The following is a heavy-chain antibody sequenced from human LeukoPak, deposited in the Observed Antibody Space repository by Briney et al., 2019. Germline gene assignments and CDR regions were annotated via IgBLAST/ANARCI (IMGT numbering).Heavy chain of an antibody. CDR3: ARVGGYSSGWYVHYFDY. Sequence: GGSLRLSCAASGFTFSSYWMSWVRQAPGKGLEWVANIKQDGSEKYYVDSVKGRFTISRDNAKNSLYLQMNGLRAEDTAVHYCARVGGYSSGWYVHYFDYWGQGTLVTVSS. D-gene: IGHD6-19*01. J-gene: IGHJ4*02. CDR1: GFTFSSYW. V-gene: IGHV3-7*05. CDR2: IKQDGSEK.